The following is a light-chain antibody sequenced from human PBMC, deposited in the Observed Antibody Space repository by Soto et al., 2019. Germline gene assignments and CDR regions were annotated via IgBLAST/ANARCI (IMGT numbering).Light chain of an antibody. Sequence: EIVMTQSPATLSVSPGERATLSCTASQSVSKNLAWYQQKPGQAPRLLIYGASTRATGIPARFSGSGSGTDFTLTISSLEPEDFAVYYCQQRSNWLLTFGQGTRLEIK. V-gene: IGKV3-15*01. CDR2: GAS. CDR1: QSVSKN. J-gene: IGKJ5*01. CDR3: QQRSNWLLT.